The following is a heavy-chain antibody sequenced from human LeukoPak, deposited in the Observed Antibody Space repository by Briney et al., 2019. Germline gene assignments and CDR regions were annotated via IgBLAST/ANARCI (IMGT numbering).Heavy chain of an antibody. CDR2: IKQDGSEK. D-gene: IGHD3-10*01. CDR1: GFTFSTYW. V-gene: IGHV3-7*03. CDR3: ARDDRIMVRGVPDY. Sequence: GGSLRLSCAASGFTFSTYWMSWVRQAPGKGQEWVANIKQDGSEKFYVDSVKGRFTISRDNSKNSMYLQMNSLRAEDTAVYYCARDDRIMVRGVPDYWGQGTQVTISS. J-gene: IGHJ4*02.